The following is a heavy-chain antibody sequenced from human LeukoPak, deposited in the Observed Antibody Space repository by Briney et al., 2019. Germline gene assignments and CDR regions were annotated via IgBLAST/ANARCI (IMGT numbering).Heavy chain of an antibody. CDR1: GFTFSGHA. Sequence: GASLRLSCSASGFTFSGHAMSWVRQAPGKGLEWVSTISSAGDVTYHADSVKGRFAIFRDNSKNTLYLQMATLRVEGTAIYYCATDYTTGYFPFWGPGTLVTVSS. D-gene: IGHD3-9*01. V-gene: IGHV3-23*01. J-gene: IGHJ4*02. CDR3: ATDYTTGYFPF. CDR2: ISSAGDVT.